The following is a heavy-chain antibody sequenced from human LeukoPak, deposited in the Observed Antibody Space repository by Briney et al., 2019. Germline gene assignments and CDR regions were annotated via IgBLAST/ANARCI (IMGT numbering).Heavy chain of an antibody. CDR3: AKGWSYRGWAYYIDY. Sequence: GGSLRLSCAASGFTFSSYGMHWVRQAPGKGLEWVTFIRYDGSNKYYADSVKGRFTISRDNSKNTLYLQMNSLRAEDTAVYYCAKGWSYRGWAYYIDYWGQGTLVTVST. D-gene: IGHD6-19*01. J-gene: IGHJ4*02. CDR2: IRYDGSNK. CDR1: GFTFSSYG. V-gene: IGHV3-30*02.